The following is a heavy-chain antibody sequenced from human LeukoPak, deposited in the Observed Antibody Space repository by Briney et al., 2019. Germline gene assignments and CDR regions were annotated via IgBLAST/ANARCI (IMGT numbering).Heavy chain of an antibody. Sequence: ASVKVSCKASGYTFTSYGISWVRQAPGQGLEWMGWMNPNSGNTGYAQKFQGRVTMTRNTSISTAYMELSSLRSEDTAVYYCARSVVPAATSYYYGMDVWGQGTTVTVSS. CDR1: GYTFTSYG. CDR2: MNPNSGNT. CDR3: ARSVVPAATSYYYGMDV. V-gene: IGHV1-8*02. D-gene: IGHD2-2*01. J-gene: IGHJ6*02.